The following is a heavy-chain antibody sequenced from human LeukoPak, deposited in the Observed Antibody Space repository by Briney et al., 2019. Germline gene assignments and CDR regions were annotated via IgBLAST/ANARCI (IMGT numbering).Heavy chain of an antibody. CDR2: IYYSGST. J-gene: IGHJ5*02. V-gene: IGHV4-34*01. CDR3: ARDNRSSGWYLWFDP. Sequence: SETLSLTCAVSGGSFSGYYWSWIRQPPGKGLEWIGSIYYSGSTYYNPSLKSRVTISVDTSKNQFSLKLSSVTAADTAVYYCARDNRSSGWYLWFDPWGQGTLVTVSS. CDR1: GGSFSGYY. D-gene: IGHD6-19*01.